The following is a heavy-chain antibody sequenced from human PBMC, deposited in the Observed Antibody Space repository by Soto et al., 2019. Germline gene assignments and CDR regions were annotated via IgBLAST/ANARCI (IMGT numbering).Heavy chain of an antibody. CDR2: IYSGGST. CDR3: AIRAPKSTGIDY. CDR1: GFTVSSNY. J-gene: IGHJ4*02. V-gene: IGHV3-66*01. Sequence: EVQLVESGGGLVQPGGSLRLSCAASGFTVSSNYMSWVRQAPGKGLEWVSVIYSGGSTYYADSVKGRFTISRDNSKNTLYLQMNSLRAEDTAVYYCAIRAPKSTGIDYWGQGTLVTVSS.